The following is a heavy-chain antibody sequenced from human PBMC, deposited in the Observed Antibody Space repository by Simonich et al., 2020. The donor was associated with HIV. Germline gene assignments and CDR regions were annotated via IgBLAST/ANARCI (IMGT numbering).Heavy chain of an antibody. CDR3: AREKGSSYDY. J-gene: IGHJ4*02. CDR1: GGSFRGYY. V-gene: IGHV4-34*01. CDR2: INHSGST. D-gene: IGHD6-13*01. Sequence: QVQLQQWGAGLLKPSETLSLTCAVYGGSFRGYYWSWLRQPAGKGLEWIGEINHSGSTKYKSSLKSRVTISVDTSKNQFSLKLTSVTAADTAVYYCAREKGSSYDYWGQGTLVTVSS.